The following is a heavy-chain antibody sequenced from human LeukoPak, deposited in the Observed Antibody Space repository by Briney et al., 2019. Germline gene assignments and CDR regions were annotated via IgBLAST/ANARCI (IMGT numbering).Heavy chain of an antibody. J-gene: IGHJ4*02. CDR2: ISYDGRNK. CDR1: GFTFTNTW. V-gene: IGHV3-30*18. D-gene: IGHD3-22*01. Sequence: GVSLRLSCAPSGFTFTNTWMSWVRQAPGKGLEWVAVISYDGRNKYYADSVKGRFTISRDNSKNTLYLQMNSLRAEDTAVYYCAKGSQYYYDSSGYYFDYWGQGTLVT. CDR3: AKGSQYYYDSSGYYFDY.